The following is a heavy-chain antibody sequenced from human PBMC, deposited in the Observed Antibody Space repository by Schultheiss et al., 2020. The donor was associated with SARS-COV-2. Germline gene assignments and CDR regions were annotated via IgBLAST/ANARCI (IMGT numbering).Heavy chain of an antibody. CDR1: GGSSSGYY. D-gene: IGHD3-10*01. CDR2: IYYSGST. Sequence: SETLSLTCAVYGGSSSGYYWSWIRQPPGKGLEWIGYIYYSGSTNYNPSLKSRVTISVDTSKNQFSLKLSSVTAADTAVYYCARDRGVGGISSLINYYYGMDVWGQGTTVTVSS. CDR3: ARDRGVGGISSLINYYYGMDV. J-gene: IGHJ6*02. V-gene: IGHV4-59*01.